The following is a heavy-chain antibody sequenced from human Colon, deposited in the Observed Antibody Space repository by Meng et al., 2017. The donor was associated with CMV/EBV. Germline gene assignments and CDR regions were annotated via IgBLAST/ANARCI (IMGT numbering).Heavy chain of an antibody. CDR2: ISWNSGSI. J-gene: IGHJ6*02. CDR1: GFSFDDYA. V-gene: IGHV3-9*01. D-gene: IGHD1-1*01. Sequence: SLRLSCAASGFSFDDYAMHWVRQAPGKGLEWVSGISWNSGSIGYADSVKGRFTISRDNAKNSLYLQMNSLRAEDTALYYCAKETRYPDYSYGMDVWGQGTTVTVSS. CDR3: AKETRYPDYSYGMDV.